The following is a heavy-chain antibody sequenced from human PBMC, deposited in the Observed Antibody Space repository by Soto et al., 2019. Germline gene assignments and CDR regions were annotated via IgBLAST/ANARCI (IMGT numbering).Heavy chain of an antibody. V-gene: IGHV4-30-4*01. J-gene: IGHJ4*02. D-gene: IGHD2-21*01. CDR1: GGSISSGDYY. CDR2: IYYRGST. Sequence: QVQLQESGPGLVKPSQTLSLTCTVSGGSISSGDYYWSWIRQPPGKGLEWIGYIYYRGSTYYNPSLKSRVTRSVDTSQNQFSLQLSSVTAADPAVYYCARGDIVVVLDYWGQGTLVTVSS. CDR3: ARGDIVVVLDY.